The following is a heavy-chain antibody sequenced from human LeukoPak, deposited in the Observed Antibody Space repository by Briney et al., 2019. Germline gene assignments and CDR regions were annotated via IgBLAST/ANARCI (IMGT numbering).Heavy chain of an antibody. CDR2: ISWDGGST. CDR3: AKDITRRKRIVVVTGSYMDV. Sequence: GGSLRLPCAASGFTFDDYTMHWVRQAPGKGLEWVSLISWDGGSTYYADSVKGRFTISRDNSKNSLYLQMNSLRTEDTALYYCAKDITRRKRIVVVTGSYMDVWGKGTTVTVSS. V-gene: IGHV3-43*01. D-gene: IGHD2-21*02. CDR1: GFTFDDYT. J-gene: IGHJ6*03.